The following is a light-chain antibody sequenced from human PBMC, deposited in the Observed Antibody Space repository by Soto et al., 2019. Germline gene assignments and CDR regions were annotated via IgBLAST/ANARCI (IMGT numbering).Light chain of an antibody. J-gene: IGLJ1*01. V-gene: IGLV2-14*01. CDR1: SSDVGGYNY. CDR3: TSYASSSTYV. Sequence: QSALTQPASVSGSPGQSITISCTGTSSDVGGYNYVSWYQQYPGKAPKLMIYEVNNRPSGVSNRFSGSKSGNTAFLTISGLQAEYEADYYCTSYASSSTYVFGTGTKVTVL. CDR2: EVN.